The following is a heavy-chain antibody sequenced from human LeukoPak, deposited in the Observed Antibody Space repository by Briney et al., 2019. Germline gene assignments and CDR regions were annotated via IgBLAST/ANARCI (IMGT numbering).Heavy chain of an antibody. V-gene: IGHV7-4-1*02. D-gene: IGHD5-18*01. J-gene: IGHJ5*02. CDR3: ARGRIQLWLKRSWFDP. Sequence: GASVKVSCKASGYTFTSYAMNWVRQAPGRGLEWMGWINTNTGNPTYAQGFTGRFVFSLDTSVSTAYLQISSLKAEDTAVYYCARGRIQLWLKRSWFDPWGQGTLVTVSS. CDR1: GYTFTSYA. CDR2: INTNTGNP.